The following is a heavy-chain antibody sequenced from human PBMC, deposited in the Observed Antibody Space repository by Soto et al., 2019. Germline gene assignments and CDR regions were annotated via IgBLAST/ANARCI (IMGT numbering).Heavy chain of an antibody. Sequence: QVQLVQSGPELKKPGASVKVSCKTSGFTLITYVIDWVRQAPGQGLEWMGWIGANEGNTNFAQKLQGRVTLTTDTSTDTAYMELRSLRSDDTALYYCARHRSSGWPETPCFEYWGQGPLVTV. D-gene: IGHD6-19*01. CDR2: IGANEGNT. J-gene: IGHJ4*02. CDR3: ARHRSSGWPETPCFEY. V-gene: IGHV1-18*01. CDR1: GFTLITYV.